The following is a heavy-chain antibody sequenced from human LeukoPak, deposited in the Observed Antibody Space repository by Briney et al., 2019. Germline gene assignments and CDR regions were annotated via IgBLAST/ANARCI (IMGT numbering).Heavy chain of an antibody. CDR1: GVSFSGYY. CDR3: ARDSNYYYGMDV. V-gene: IGHV4-34*01. Sequence: PSETLSLTCAVYGVSFSGYYWSWIRQPPGKGLEWIGEINHSGSTNYNPSLKSRVTISVDTSKNQFSLRLSSVTAADTAVYYCARDSNYYYGMDVWGQGTTVTVSS. J-gene: IGHJ6*02. D-gene: IGHD6-13*01. CDR2: INHSGST.